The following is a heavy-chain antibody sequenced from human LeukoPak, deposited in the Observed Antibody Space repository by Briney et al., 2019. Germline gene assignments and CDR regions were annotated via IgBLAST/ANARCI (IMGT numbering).Heavy chain of an antibody. V-gene: IGHV3-66*01. CDR3: ARGYSYGYIRY. Sequence: GGSLRLSCAASGFTVSSNYMNWVRQAPGKGLEWVSVIYDGGSTGYADSVKGRFTISRDNSKNMLYLQMNSLRAEDTAVYYCARGYSYGYIRYWGQGTLVTVSS. CDR2: IYDGGST. D-gene: IGHD5-18*01. J-gene: IGHJ4*02. CDR1: GFTVSSNY.